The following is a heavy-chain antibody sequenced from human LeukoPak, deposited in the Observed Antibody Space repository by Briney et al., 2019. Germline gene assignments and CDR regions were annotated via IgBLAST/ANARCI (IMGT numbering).Heavy chain of an antibody. V-gene: IGHV3-23*01. D-gene: IGHD3-3*01. CDR1: GFTFSSYA. CDR3: ARAGDFWSGYTDDY. CDR2: ISGSGGST. Sequence: GSLRLSCAASGFTFSSYAMSWVRQAPGKGLEWVSAISGSGGSTYYADSVKGRFTISRDNSKNTLYLQMNSLRAEDTAVYYCARAGDFWSGYTDDYWGQGTLVTVSS. J-gene: IGHJ4*02.